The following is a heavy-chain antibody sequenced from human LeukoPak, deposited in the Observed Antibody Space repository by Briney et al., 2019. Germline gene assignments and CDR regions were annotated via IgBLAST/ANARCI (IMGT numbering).Heavy chain of an antibody. V-gene: IGHV3-73*01. CDR2: IRSKANSYAT. D-gene: IGHD6-19*01. Sequence: GGSLKLSCAASGFTFSGSAMHWVRQASGKGLEWVGRIRSKANSYATAYAASVKGRFTISRDDSKNTAYLQMNSLKTEDTAVXYCTSSHIAVAGTNDYWGQGTLVTVSS. CDR1: GFTFSGSA. CDR3: TSSHIAVAGTNDY. J-gene: IGHJ4*02.